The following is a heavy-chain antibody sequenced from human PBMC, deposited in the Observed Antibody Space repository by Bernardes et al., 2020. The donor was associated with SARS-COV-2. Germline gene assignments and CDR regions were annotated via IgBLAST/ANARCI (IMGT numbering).Heavy chain of an antibody. Sequence: GSLRLSCVASGITFGAYDMYWVRQTSRKGLEWVAAIDTAGDTNYSGSVKGRFTVSRENAMNSLYLQMNSLRADDTAVYYCARVTIYRYGMDVWGQGTTVTVSS. J-gene: IGHJ6*02. D-gene: IGHD3-3*01. CDR3: ARVTIYRYGMDV. CDR1: GITFGAYD. V-gene: IGHV3-13*01. CDR2: IDTAGDT.